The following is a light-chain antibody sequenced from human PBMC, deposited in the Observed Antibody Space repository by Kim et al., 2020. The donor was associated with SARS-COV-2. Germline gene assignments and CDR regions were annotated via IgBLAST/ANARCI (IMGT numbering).Light chain of an antibody. CDR1: QSVGSK. J-gene: IGKJ4*01. Sequence: AAVGDKITGSRRASQSVGSKLNWYQQKVEKAPNLLIYAAASLQCGVPSRCSGSGSETDFTLTISSQQPEDSANYFCQQTYRIPPTYGGGTKLEI. CDR2: AAA. CDR3: QQTYRIPPT. V-gene: IGKV1-39*01.